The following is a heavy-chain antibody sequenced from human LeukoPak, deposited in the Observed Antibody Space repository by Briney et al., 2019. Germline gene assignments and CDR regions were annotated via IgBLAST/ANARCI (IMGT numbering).Heavy chain of an antibody. Sequence: PSETLSLTCTVSGGSIISTSFYWGWIRQPPGKGLAWLGSIYHSGSTYYNPSLKSRVTISVDTSKNQFSLKLSSVTAADTAVYYCARTDWGGYYFDYWGQGTLVTVSS. D-gene: IGHD3-16*01. CDR3: ARTDWGGYYFDY. V-gene: IGHV4-39*01. J-gene: IGHJ4*02. CDR1: GGSIISTSFY. CDR2: IYHSGST.